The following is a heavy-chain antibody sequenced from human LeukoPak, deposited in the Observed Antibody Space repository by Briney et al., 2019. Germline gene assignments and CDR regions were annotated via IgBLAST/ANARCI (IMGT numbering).Heavy chain of an antibody. J-gene: IGHJ4*02. V-gene: IGHV4-59*01. Sequence: PSETLSLTCTVSGGSISSYYWSWIRQPPGKGLEWIGYIYYSGSTNYNPSLKSRVTISVDTSKNQFSLKLSSVTAADTAVYYCATFRALLHYFDYWGQGTLVTVSS. CDR2: IYYSGST. CDR3: ATFRALLHYFDY. CDR1: GGSISSYY.